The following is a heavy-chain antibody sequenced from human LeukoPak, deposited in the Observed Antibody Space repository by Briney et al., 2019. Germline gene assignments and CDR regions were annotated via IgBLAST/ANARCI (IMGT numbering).Heavy chain of an antibody. J-gene: IGHJ5*02. Sequence: SETLSLTCTVSGGSISSSSYYWGWIRQPPGKGLEWIGSIYYSGSTYYNPSLKSRVTISVDTSKNQFSLKLSSVTAADTAVYYCAGLLYQYCSSTSCYHSTAYYHNWFDPWGQGTLVTVSS. CDR1: GGSISSSSYY. D-gene: IGHD2-2*01. CDR2: IYYSGST. V-gene: IGHV4-39*01. CDR3: AGLLYQYCSSTSCYHSTAYYHNWFDP.